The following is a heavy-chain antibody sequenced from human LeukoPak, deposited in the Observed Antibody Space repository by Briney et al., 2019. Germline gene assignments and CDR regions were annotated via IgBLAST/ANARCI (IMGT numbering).Heavy chain of an antibody. D-gene: IGHD5-12*01. CDR1: GFTVSSNY. Sequence: PGGSLRLSCAASGFTVSSNYMSWVRQAPGKGLEWVSVIYSCGSTYYADSVKGRFTISSDNSKNTVYLQMNSLRPEDMAVYYCAKEIFSGLLYIDYWGQGTLVTVSS. V-gene: IGHV3-53*01. J-gene: IGHJ4*02. CDR3: AKEIFSGLLYIDY. CDR2: IYSCGST.